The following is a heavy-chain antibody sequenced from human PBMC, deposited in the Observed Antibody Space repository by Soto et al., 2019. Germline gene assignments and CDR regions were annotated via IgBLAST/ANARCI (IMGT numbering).Heavy chain of an antibody. D-gene: IGHD3-16*01. CDR3: AKDSRGERGEVDY. CDR2: MSGSGGST. V-gene: IGHV3-23*01. CDR1: GFTFSRYA. Sequence: EVQLLESGGGLVQPGGSRRLSCAASGFTFSRYAMSWVRQAPGKGLEWVSDMSGSGGSTYYADSVKGRFTISRDNSKNTLYLQMNSLRAEDTAVYYCAKDSRGERGEVDYWGQGTLVTVSS. J-gene: IGHJ4*02.